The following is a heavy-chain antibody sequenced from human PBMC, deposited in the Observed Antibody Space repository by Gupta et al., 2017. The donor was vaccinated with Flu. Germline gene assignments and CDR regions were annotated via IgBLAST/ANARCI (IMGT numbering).Heavy chain of an antibody. J-gene: IGHJ4*02. CDR1: GFTFSSYS. CDR3: ARVYVAPNSNDYGDY. CDR2: ISSSSSYI. V-gene: IGHV3-21*01. D-gene: IGHD4-17*01. Sequence: EVQLVESGGGLVKPGGSLRLSCAASGFTFSSYSMNWVRQAPGKGLEWVSSISSSSSYIYYADSVKGRFTISRDNAKNSLYLQMNSLRAEDTAVYYCARVYVAPNSNDYGDYWGQRTLVTVSS.